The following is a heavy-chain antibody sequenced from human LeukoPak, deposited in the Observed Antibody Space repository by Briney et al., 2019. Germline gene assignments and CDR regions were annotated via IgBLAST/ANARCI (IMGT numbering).Heavy chain of an antibody. D-gene: IGHD6-13*01. J-gene: IGHJ5*02. CDR2: IYPGDSDT. CDR1: GYSFTSYW. V-gene: IGHV5-51*01. Sequence: GESLKISCKGSGYSFTSYWIGWVRQMPGKGLEWMGIIYPGDSDTRYSSSFQGQVTISADKSISTAYLQWSSLKASDTAMYYCARSHIAAAGTNWFDPWGQGTLVTVSS. CDR3: ARSHIAAAGTNWFDP.